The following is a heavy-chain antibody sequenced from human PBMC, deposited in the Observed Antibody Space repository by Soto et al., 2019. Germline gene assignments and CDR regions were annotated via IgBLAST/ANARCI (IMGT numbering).Heavy chain of an antibody. CDR3: ASSPTHSSGWYVDYHGMDV. CDR1: GFTFISYW. CDR2: IYTDGSST. J-gene: IGHJ6*02. V-gene: IGHV3-74*01. Sequence: GGSLRLSCAASGFTFISYWIHWFRQSPFKGLVWVSRIYTDGSSTSYADPVKGRFTISRDNAKNTLYLQMNSLSAEDTAVYYCASSPTHSSGWYVDYHGMDVCGQGTTVTVSS. D-gene: IGHD6-19*01.